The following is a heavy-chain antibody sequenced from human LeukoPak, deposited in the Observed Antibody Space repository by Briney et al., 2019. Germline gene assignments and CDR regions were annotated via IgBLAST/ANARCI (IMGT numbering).Heavy chain of an antibody. CDR3: ARDLHSSKY. V-gene: IGHV3-48*03. D-gene: IGHD6-13*01. CDR1: GFTFSSYE. J-gene: IGHJ4*02. Sequence: PGGSLRLSCAVSGFTFSSYEMNWVRQAPGKGPEWVSYISRSGSIIYNADSVKGRFTISRDNAKNSLYLQMNSLRAEDTAVYYCARDLHSSKYWGQGTLVTVSS. CDR2: ISRSGSII.